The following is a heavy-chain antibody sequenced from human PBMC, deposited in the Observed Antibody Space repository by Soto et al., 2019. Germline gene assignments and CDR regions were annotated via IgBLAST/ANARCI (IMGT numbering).Heavy chain of an antibody. D-gene: IGHD1-1*01. J-gene: IGHJ5*02. CDR2: ISYSGSDK. CDR1: GFTFSSYA. V-gene: IGHV3-23*01. Sequence: PGGSLRLSCAASGFTFSSYAMSWVRQAPGKGLEWVSSISYSGSDKYYADSVKGRFTISRDNSRNALYLQMDSLRAEDTAVYYCAKDRSTSGTTVRFDPWGQGTQVTVSS. CDR3: AKDRSTSGTTVRFDP.